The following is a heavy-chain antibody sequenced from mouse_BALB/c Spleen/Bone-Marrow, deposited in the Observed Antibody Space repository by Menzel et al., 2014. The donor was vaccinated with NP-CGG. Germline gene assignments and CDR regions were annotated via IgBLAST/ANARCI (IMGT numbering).Heavy chain of an antibody. CDR2: ISSGGSYT. D-gene: IGHD2-12*01. CDR3: ARHTSLSTIDAMYY. J-gene: IGHJ4*01. Sequence: EVQGVESGGDLVKPGGSLKLSCAASGFTFSSYGMSWVRQTPDKRLEWVATISSGGSYTYYPDSVKGRFTISRDNAKNTLYLQMSSLKSEDTAMYYCARHTSLSTIDAMYYCGQGTSVTVSS. CDR1: GFTFSSYG. V-gene: IGHV5-6*01.